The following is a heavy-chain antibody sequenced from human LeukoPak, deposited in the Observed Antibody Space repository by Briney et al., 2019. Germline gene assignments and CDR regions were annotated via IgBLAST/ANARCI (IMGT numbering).Heavy chain of an antibody. J-gene: IGHJ4*02. CDR1: GFSFTDYY. CDR3: ATGGRSGMAFDF. CDR2: TGNTNSYT. Sequence: SGGSLRLSCAASGFSFTDYYMTWIRQAPGKGLEWVSSTGNTNSYTNYADAVKGRFTISRDNAKNSLYLQMNSLRAEDTAVYYCATGGRSGMAFDFWGQGTLVTVSS. D-gene: IGHD5-24*01. V-gene: IGHV3-11*05.